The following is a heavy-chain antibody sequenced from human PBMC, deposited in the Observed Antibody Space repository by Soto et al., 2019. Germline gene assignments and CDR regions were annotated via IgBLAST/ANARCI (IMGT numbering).Heavy chain of an antibody. J-gene: IGHJ3*02. Sequence: SETLSLTCTVSGGSISSYYWSWIRQPPGKGLEWIGYIYYSGSTNYNPSLKSRVTISVDTSKNQFSLKLSSVTAADTAVYYCGWGSGSYYDAFDIWGQGTMVTVSS. V-gene: IGHV4-59*08. CDR2: IYYSGST. CDR1: GGSISSYY. D-gene: IGHD3-10*01. CDR3: GWGSGSYYDAFDI.